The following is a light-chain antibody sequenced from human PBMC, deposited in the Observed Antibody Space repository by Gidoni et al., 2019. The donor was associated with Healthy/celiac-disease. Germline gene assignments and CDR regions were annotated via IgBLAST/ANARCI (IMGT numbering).Light chain of an antibody. V-gene: IGKV1-27*01. CDR3: QKYNSAPLT. Sequence: DIQMTQSPSSLSASVGDRVTIPCRASQGISKYLAWYQQKPGKVPKLLIYAASTLQSGVPSRFSGSGSGTDFTLTISSLQPEDVATYYCQKYNSAPLTFGPGTKVDIK. CDR2: AAS. J-gene: IGKJ3*01. CDR1: QGISKY.